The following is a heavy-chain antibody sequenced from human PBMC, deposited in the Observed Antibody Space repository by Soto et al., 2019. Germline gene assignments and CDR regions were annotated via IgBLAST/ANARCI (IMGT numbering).Heavy chain of an antibody. CDR3: ARGTTTSAFSAMDV. J-gene: IGHJ6*02. Sequence: QVQLVESGGGVVQPGRSLRLSCAASGFTFSYHALNWVRQAPGKGLEWMAVISYDGDNKYIAESVKGRFTISRDNSKNTVSLQMNSLRAEDTAMYFCARGTTTSAFSAMDVWGQGTTVTVSS. D-gene: IGHD1-1*01. V-gene: IGHV3-30-3*01. CDR2: ISYDGDNK. CDR1: GFTFSYHA.